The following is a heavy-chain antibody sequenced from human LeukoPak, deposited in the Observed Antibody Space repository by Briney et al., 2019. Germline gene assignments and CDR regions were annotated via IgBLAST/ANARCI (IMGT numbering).Heavy chain of an antibody. Sequence: KASETLSLTCTVSGASISSYYWSWIRQPPGKGLEWIGYIYDSGSTNYNPSLKSRVTISVDTSKNQFSLKLRSVTAADTAVYFCARYSYGYKADYWGQGILVTVSS. V-gene: IGHV4-59*01. D-gene: IGHD5-18*01. CDR3: ARYSYGYKADY. CDR1: GASISSYY. CDR2: IYDSGST. J-gene: IGHJ4*02.